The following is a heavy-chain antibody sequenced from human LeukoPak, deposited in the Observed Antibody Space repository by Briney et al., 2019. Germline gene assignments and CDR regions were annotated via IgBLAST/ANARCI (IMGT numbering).Heavy chain of an antibody. Sequence: GGSLRLSCAASGFTFSDYYMSWVRQAPGKGLEWVSFIWNDGRSEHYADSVQGRFSVSRDNSDNTLYLHMTNLRPDDTAVYYCAKDPGATAWGYYMDVWGTGTTVTVSS. CDR1: GFTFSDYY. CDR2: IWNDGRSE. V-gene: IGHV3-30*02. CDR3: AKDPGATAWGYYMDV. D-gene: IGHD7-27*01. J-gene: IGHJ6*03.